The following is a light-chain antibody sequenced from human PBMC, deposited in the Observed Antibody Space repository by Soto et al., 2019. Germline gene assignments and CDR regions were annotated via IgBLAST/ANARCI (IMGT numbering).Light chain of an antibody. Sequence: DVVMTQSPLSLPVALGQSASISCGSSQSLVFSDGNTYLSWFQQRPGQSPRRLIYKVSNRDSGVPDRFNGSGSGTDFTLKISRVEAEDIGVYYCMQGTHWPYTFGQGTKLEIK. CDR3: MQGTHWPYT. V-gene: IGKV2-30*01. J-gene: IGKJ2*01. CDR1: QSLVFSDGNTY. CDR2: KVS.